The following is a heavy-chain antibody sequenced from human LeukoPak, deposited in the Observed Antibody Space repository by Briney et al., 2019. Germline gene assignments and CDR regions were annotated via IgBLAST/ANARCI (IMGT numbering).Heavy chain of an antibody. CDR2: IYYSGST. Sequence: SETLSLTCTVSGGSISSGGYYWSWIRQHPGKGLEWIGYIYYSGSTYYNPSLKSRVTILVDTSKNQFSLKLSSVTAADTAVYYCARDSGHIVVVTAARAFDIWGQGTMVTVSS. D-gene: IGHD2-21*02. J-gene: IGHJ3*02. CDR3: ARDSGHIVVVTAARAFDI. CDR1: GGSISSGGYY. V-gene: IGHV4-31*03.